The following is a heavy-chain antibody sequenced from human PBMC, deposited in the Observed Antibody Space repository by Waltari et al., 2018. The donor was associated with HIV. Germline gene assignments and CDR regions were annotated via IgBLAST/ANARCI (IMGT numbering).Heavy chain of an antibody. J-gene: IGHJ4*02. CDR1: GGSISSYY. CDR3: ARTLLYCSSTSCKEGYFDY. Sequence: QVQLQESGPGLVKPSETLSLTCTVSGGSISSYYWSWIRQPPGKGLEWIGYIYYSGSTNYNPSLKSRVTISVDTSKNQFSLKLSSVTAADTAVYYCARTLLYCSSTSCKEGYFDYWGQGTLVTVSS. D-gene: IGHD2-2*01. CDR2: IYYSGST. V-gene: IGHV4-59*08.